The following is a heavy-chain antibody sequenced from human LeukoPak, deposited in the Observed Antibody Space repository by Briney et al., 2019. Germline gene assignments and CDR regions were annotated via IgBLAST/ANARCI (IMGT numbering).Heavy chain of an antibody. CDR1: GYSFTSYW. CDR2: IYPGDSDT. V-gene: IGHV5-51*01. D-gene: IGHD3-10*01. J-gene: IGHJ4*02. Sequence: HGESLKISCKGSGYSFTSYWIGWVRQMPGKGLEGMGIIYPGDSDTRYSPSFQGQVTISADKSISTAYLQWSSLKASDTAMYYCARTHMVRGVTDFDYWGQGTLVTVSS. CDR3: ARTHMVRGVTDFDY.